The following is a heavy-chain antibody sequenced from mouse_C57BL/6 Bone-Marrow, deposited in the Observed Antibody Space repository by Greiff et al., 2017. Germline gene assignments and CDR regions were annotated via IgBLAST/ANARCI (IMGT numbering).Heavy chain of an antibody. V-gene: IGHV1-19*01. J-gene: IGHJ1*03. CDR3: ARWLPLYWYFDV. D-gene: IGHD2-2*01. CDR2: INPYNGGT. CDR1: GYTFTDYY. Sequence: VQLQQSGPVLVKPGASVKMSCKASGYTFTDYYMNWVKQSHGKSLEWIGVINPYNGGTSYNQKFKGKATLTVDKSSSTAYMELNSLTSEDSAVYYCARWLPLYWYFDVWGTGTTVTVSS.